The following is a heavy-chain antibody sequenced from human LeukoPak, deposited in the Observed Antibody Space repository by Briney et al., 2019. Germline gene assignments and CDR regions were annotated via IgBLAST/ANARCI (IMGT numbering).Heavy chain of an antibody. CDR3: ASSSNRHREYSDYHHTFDY. V-gene: IGHV3-53*01. CDR2: IYSGGST. J-gene: IGHJ4*02. CDR1: GFTVSSNY. D-gene: IGHD5-12*01. Sequence: GGSPRLSCAASGFTVSSNYMRWVRQAPGKGLEWASVIYSGGSTYYADSVKGRFTISRDNSRNTLYLQMNSLRAEDTAMYYCASSSNRHREYSDYHHTFDYWGQGTLVTVSS.